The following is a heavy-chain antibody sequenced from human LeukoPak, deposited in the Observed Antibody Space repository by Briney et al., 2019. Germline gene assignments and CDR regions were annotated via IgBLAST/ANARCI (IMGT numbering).Heavy chain of an antibody. CDR2: IIPIFGTR. CDR3: ARASYDSSGRSDGAFDI. CDR1: GGTFSSYA. D-gene: IGHD3-22*01. V-gene: IGHV1-69*05. Sequence: SVKVPCKASGGTFSSYAISWVRHAPGQGIEWMGRIIPIFGTRNYAQKFQARVTITTDESTSTAYMELSSLRSEDRAVYYCARASYDSSGRSDGAFDIWGQGTMVTVSS. J-gene: IGHJ3*02.